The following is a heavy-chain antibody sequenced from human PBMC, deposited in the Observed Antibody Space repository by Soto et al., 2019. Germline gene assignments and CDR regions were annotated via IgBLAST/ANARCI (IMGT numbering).Heavy chain of an antibody. V-gene: IGHV1-18*01. Sequence: ASVKVSCKASGYTFSNYGIAWVRQAPGQGVEWVGWINDYRGNTNYAQKVQGRVTMTADKSTNTAYMELTSLRSDDTAVYFCAREVVISGPNCFRFDXWGQGTMVTVSX. CDR2: INDYRGNT. D-gene: IGHD3-22*01. CDR3: AREVVISGPNCFRFDX. J-gene: IGHJ5*02. CDR1: GYTFSNYG.